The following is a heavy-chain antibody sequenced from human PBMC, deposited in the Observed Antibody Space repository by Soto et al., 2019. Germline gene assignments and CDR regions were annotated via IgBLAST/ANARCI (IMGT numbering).Heavy chain of an antibody. V-gene: IGHV4-39*01. Sequence: SETLSLTCTVSGDSISGSSYYWGWIRQPPGKGLEWIGSIYFGGSTYYSPSLKSRVTISVDTSKNQFSLKLSSVTAADTAVYYCARTAYCGGDCSPLYYFDYWGQGTLVT. J-gene: IGHJ4*02. CDR1: GDSISGSSYY. CDR2: IYFGGST. CDR3: ARTAYCGGDCSPLYYFDY. D-gene: IGHD2-21*02.